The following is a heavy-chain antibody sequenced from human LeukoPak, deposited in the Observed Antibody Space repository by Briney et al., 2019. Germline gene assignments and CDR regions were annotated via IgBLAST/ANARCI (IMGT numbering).Heavy chain of an antibody. CDR3: ARDSPGDPVDY. Sequence: GGSLRLSCAAPGFTFRDYYMSWIRQAPGKGLEWVSYISSSSSYTNYADSVKGRFTISRDNAKNSLYLQTNSLRAEDTAVYYCARDSPGDPVDYWGQGTLVTVSS. CDR1: GFTFRDYY. D-gene: IGHD7-27*01. CDR2: ISSSSSYT. J-gene: IGHJ4*02. V-gene: IGHV3-11*06.